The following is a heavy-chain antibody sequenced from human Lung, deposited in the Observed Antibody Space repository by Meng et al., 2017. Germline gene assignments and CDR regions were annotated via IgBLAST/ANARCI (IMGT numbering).Heavy chain of an antibody. V-gene: IGHV4-4*02. CDR2: IYHSGST. J-gene: IGHJ4*02. CDR1: GGSISSDNW. CDR3: TKNDFYCLGY. D-gene: IGHD2-21*01. Sequence: QVQLQEPAPGLLKPSGTLSLTCAVSGGSISSDNWWSWVRQPPGKGLEWIGEIYHSGSTNYNPSLKSRITISVDKPKNQFSLTLSSVTAADTAVYYCTKNDFYCLGYWGQGTLVTVSS.